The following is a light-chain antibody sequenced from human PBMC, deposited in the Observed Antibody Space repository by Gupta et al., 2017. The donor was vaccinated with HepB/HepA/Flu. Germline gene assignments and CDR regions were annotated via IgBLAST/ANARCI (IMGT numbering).Light chain of an antibody. Sequence: QAGLTQPPSVSKDLRQTATLTCTGNSNNVGNQGAAWLQQHQGHPPKLLSYRNNNRPSGISERFSASRSGNTASLTITGLQPEGEADYYCSTWDSSLSVRVFGGGTKLTVL. CDR1: SNNVGNQG. V-gene: IGLV10-54*04. CDR2: RNN. CDR3: STWDSSLSVRV. J-gene: IGLJ3*02.